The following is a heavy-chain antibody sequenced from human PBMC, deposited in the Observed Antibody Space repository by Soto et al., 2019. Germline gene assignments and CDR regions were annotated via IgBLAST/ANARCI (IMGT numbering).Heavy chain of an antibody. CDR2: ILHDGSEK. V-gene: IGHV3-30*18. Sequence: QVQLVESGGGVAQPGRSLRLSCAASGLTFSSYGMHWVRLSPGKGLEWVAVILHDGSEKYYADSVKGRFTISRENSKNTLYLQMDSLRREDTAVYYCAKDRAAMVRAPYHYYAMDVWGQGTTVTVSS. J-gene: IGHJ6*02. D-gene: IGHD3-10*01. CDR3: AKDRAAMVRAPYHYYAMDV. CDR1: GLTFSSYG.